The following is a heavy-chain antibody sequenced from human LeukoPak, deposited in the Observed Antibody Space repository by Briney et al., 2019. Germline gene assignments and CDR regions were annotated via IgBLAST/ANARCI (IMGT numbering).Heavy chain of an antibody. CDR3: AGDDGSATMGFDS. CDR2: VMPILGTT. V-gene: IGHV1-69*05. Sequence: SVKVSCKASGSTFSRSAISWVRQAPGQGLQWMGGVMPILGTTNYAQRFQDRVSITTDDSTSTSDMEFRSLRSVDTAVYYCAGDDGSATMGFDSWGQGTLVTVSS. D-gene: IGHD1-26*01. J-gene: IGHJ4*02. CDR1: GSTFSRSA.